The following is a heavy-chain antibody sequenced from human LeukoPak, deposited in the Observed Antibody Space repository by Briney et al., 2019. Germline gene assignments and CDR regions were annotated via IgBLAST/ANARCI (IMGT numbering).Heavy chain of an antibody. CDR1: GGSISSYY. D-gene: IGHD1-14*01. V-gene: IGHV4-59*01. Sequence: SETLSLTCTVSGGSISSYYWSWIRQPPGKGLEWIGYIYYSGSTNYNPSLKSRGTISVDTSKNQFSLKLSSVTAADTAVYYCARDPEGRGAFDIWGQGTMVTVSS. J-gene: IGHJ3*02. CDR2: IYYSGST. CDR3: ARDPEGRGAFDI.